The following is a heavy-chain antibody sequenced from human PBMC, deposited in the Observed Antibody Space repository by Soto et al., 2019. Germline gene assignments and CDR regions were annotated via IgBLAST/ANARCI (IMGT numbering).Heavy chain of an antibody. V-gene: IGHV1-3*01. J-gene: IGHJ3*02. CDR1: GYTFTSYA. CDR2: INAGNGNT. Sequence: QVQLVQSGAEVKKPGASVKVSCKASGYTFTSYAMHWVRQAPGQRLEWMGWINAGNGNTKYSQKFQGRVTITRDTSASTAYMELSSLRSEDTAVYYCASPGEDFWSGNDAFDIWGQGTMVTVSS. D-gene: IGHD3-3*01. CDR3: ASPGEDFWSGNDAFDI.